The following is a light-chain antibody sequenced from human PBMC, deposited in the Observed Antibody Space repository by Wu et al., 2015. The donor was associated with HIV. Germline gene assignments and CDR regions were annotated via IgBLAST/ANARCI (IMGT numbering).Light chain of an antibody. CDR3: QQYNGYPYT. CDR2: KAS. V-gene: IGKV1-5*03. CDR1: QSISTW. J-gene: IGKJ2*01. Sequence: DFQMTQSPSTLPASVGDRVTITCRASQSISTWLAWYQQKPGKAPKLLIYKASSLESGVPSRFSGSGYGTEFTLTINSLQPDDFATYYCQQYNGYPYTFGQGTKLEIK.